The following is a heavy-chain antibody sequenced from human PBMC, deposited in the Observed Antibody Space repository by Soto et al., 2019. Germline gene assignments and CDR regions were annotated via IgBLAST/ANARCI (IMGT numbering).Heavy chain of an antibody. CDR3: ASTRDCSSTSCYSAFDI. Sequence: GGSLRLSCAASGFTFSSYWMSWVRQAPGKGLEWVANIKQDGSEKYYVDSVKDRFTISRDNAKNSLYLQMNSLRAEDTAVYYCASTRDCSSTSCYSAFDIWGQGTMVTVSS. CDR1: GFTFSSYW. D-gene: IGHD2-2*02. V-gene: IGHV3-7*01. J-gene: IGHJ3*02. CDR2: IKQDGSEK.